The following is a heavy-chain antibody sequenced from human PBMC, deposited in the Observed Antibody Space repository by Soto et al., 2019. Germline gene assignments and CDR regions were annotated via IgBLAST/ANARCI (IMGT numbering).Heavy chain of an antibody. J-gene: IGHJ5*02. V-gene: IGHV3-15*01. CDR1: GFTFSHAW. Sequence: PAGSLRLSCAASGFTFSHAWMSWVRQAPGKGLEWVGRIKSKADGETKDYGAPVRGRFTISRDDSQDILYLHMNSLRIEDTAVYYCCVIKMRDQYSTSGYWFDPWGPGTLVTV. CDR3: CVIKMRDQYSTSGYWFDP. CDR2: IKSKADGETK. D-gene: IGHD4-4*01.